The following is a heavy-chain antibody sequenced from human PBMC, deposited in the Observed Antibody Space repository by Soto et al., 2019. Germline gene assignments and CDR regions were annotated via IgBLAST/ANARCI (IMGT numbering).Heavy chain of an antibody. CDR1: GYTFTGYY. CDR2: INPNSGGT. J-gene: IGHJ4*02. V-gene: IGHV1-2*04. D-gene: IGHD3-10*01. Sequence: QVQLVQSGAEVKKPGASVKVSCKASGYTFTGYYMHWVRQAPGQGLEWMGWINPNSGGTNYAQKFQGWVTMTRGTSISTAYMELSRLRSDDTAVYYCARDLGDGAGYALLDYWGQGTLVTVSS. CDR3: ARDLGDGAGYALLDY.